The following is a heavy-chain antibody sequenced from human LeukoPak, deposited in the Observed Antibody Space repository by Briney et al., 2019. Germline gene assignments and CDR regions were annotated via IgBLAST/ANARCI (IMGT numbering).Heavy chain of an antibody. CDR1: GGSISSSSYY. V-gene: IGHV4-39*01. Sequence: NPSETLSLTCTVSGGSISSSSYYWGWIRQPPGKGLEWIGSIYYSVSTYYNPSLKSRVTISVDTSKNQFSLKLSSVTAADTAVYYRASTLNLRWPTRGDYWGQGTLVTVSS. D-gene: IGHD4-23*01. CDR3: ASTLNLRWPTRGDY. CDR2: IYYSVST. J-gene: IGHJ4*02.